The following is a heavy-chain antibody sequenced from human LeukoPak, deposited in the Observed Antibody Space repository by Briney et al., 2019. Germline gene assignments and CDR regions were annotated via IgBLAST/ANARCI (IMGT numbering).Heavy chain of an antibody. Sequence: PGGSLRLSCAASGFTFSSYWMHWVRQAPGKGLVWVSRINSDRNSTSYADSVKGRFTISRDNAKNTLYLQMNSLRAEDTAVYYCARSGWSLANWFDPWGQGTLVTVSS. V-gene: IGHV3-74*01. CDR3: ARSGWSLANWFDP. J-gene: IGHJ5*02. CDR1: GFTFSSYW. D-gene: IGHD6-19*01. CDR2: INSDRNST.